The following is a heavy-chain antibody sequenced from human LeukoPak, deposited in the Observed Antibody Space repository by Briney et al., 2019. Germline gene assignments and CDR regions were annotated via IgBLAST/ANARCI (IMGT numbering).Heavy chain of an antibody. CDR2: VSAYNGNT. Sequence: ASVKVSCKASGYTFTSYGISWVRPAPGQGLEWMGWVSAYNGNTNYAQKFQGRVTMTRDTSTSTVYMELSSLRSEDTAVYYCAREGRAAPNNYFDYWGRGTLVTVSS. J-gene: IGHJ4*02. V-gene: IGHV1-18*01. D-gene: IGHD2-15*01. CDR3: AREGRAAPNNYFDY. CDR1: GYTFTSYG.